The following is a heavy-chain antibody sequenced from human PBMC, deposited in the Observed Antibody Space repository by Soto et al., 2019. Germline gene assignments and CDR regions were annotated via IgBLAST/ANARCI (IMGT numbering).Heavy chain of an antibody. V-gene: IGHV3-30-3*01. J-gene: IGHJ6*02. CDR1: GVTFSSYA. CDR3: ARAEGVYYYGMDV. Sequence: QVQLVESGGGVVQPGRSLRLSCAASGVTFSSYAMHWVRQAPGKGLEWVAVISYDGSNKYYADSVKGRFTISRDNSKNTLYLQMNSLRAEDTAVYYWARAEGVYYYGMDVWGQGNTVTVSS. D-gene: IGHD3-16*01. CDR2: ISYDGSNK.